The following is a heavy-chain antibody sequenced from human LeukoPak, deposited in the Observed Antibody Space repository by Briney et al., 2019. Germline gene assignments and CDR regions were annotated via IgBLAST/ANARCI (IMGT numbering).Heavy chain of an antibody. J-gene: IGHJ4*02. CDR3: ARADDPAGHLDY. CDR1: GFTFTSYE. CDR2: ISSSGSTI. D-gene: IGHD1-1*01. Sequence: PGGSLRLSCAASGFTFTSYEMNWVRQAPGKGLEWVSYISSSGSTIYYADSVKGRFTISRDNPKNSLYLQMNSLRAEDTAVYYCARADDPAGHLDYWGQGTLVTVSS. V-gene: IGHV3-48*03.